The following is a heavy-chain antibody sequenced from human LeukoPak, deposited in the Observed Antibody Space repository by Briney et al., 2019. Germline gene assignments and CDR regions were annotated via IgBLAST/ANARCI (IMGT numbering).Heavy chain of an antibody. D-gene: IGHD3-10*01. V-gene: IGHV1-58*02. Sequence: SVKVSCKASGFTFTSSAMQWVRQARGQRLEWIGWIVVGSGNTNYAQKFQERVTITRDMSTSTAYMELSSLRSEDTAVYYCAADLGTMIRGVNPPHWYFDLWGRGTLVTVSS. CDR2: IVVGSGNT. CDR3: AADLGTMIRGVNPPHWYFDL. CDR1: GFTFTSSA. J-gene: IGHJ2*01.